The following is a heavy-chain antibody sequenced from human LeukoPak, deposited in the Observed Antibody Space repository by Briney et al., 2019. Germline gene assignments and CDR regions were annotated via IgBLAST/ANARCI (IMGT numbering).Heavy chain of an antibody. CDR3: ARLRDYYIDV. CDR1: AYSFTSYW. Sequence: GESLKISCQGSAYSFTSYWIGWVRQMPGKGLEWMGIIYPGDSDTRYSPSFQGQVTISADKSISTAYLQWSSLKASDTAIYYCARLRDYYIDVWGKGTTVTVSS. CDR2: IYPGDSDT. V-gene: IGHV5-51*01. J-gene: IGHJ6*03.